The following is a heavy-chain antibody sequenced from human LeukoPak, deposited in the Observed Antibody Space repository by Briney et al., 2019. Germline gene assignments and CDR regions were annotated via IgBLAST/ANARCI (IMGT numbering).Heavy chain of an antibody. CDR2: ISSSSSYI. V-gene: IGHV3-21*01. CDR1: GFTFSTYW. CDR3: ARDTRSGSYHFDY. Sequence: PGGSLRLSCAASGFTFSTYWMSWVRQAPGKGLEWVSSISSSSSYIYYADSVKGRFTISRDNAKNSLYLQMNSLRAEDTAVYYCARDTRSGSYHFDYWGQGTLVTVSS. J-gene: IGHJ4*02. D-gene: IGHD3-10*01.